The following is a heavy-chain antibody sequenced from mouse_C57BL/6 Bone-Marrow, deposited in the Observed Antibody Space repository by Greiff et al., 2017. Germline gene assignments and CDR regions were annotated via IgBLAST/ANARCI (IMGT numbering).Heavy chain of an antibody. Sequence: VQLQQSGPVLVKPGASVKMSCKASGYTFTGYYMNWVKQSPGKSLEWIGVINPYNGGTSYNQKFKGKATLTVDKSSRTADMELNSLTSEDAAVYYCARGGMGYAMDYWGQGTTVTVSS. V-gene: IGHV1-19*01. CDR2: INPYNGGT. J-gene: IGHJ4*01. CDR1: GYTFTGYY. CDR3: ARGGMGYAMDY.